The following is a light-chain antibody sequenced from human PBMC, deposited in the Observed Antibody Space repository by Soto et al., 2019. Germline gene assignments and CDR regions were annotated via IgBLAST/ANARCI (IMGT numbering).Light chain of an antibody. Sequence: QSVLTQPPSSSSTPGQTVTISCSGSTSNSGTFYVYWYQHRPGTAPKLLIYLGDQRASGVSDRFSGSKSGTSASLAINGLRSDDEADYYWAAWDDNLNAYVFGSGTKVTVL. CDR3: AAWDDNLNAYV. CDR1: TSNSGTFY. CDR2: LGD. V-gene: IGLV1-47*02. J-gene: IGLJ1*01.